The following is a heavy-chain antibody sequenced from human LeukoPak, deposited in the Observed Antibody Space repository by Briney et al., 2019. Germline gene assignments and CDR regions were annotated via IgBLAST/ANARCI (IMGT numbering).Heavy chain of an antibody. Sequence: KSSETLSLTCSVSRSSVSSDTHYWGWIRQPPGKGLEWIVSIYYGGSTYYNPSLKSRVTISVDTSKNQFSLKLSSVTAADTAVYYCARGRKQLWPPGARVPFDDWGQGTLVTVSS. CDR2: IYYGGST. D-gene: IGHD5-18*01. J-gene: IGHJ4*02. CDR1: RSSVSSDTHY. V-gene: IGHV4-39*07. CDR3: ARGRKQLWPPGARVPFDD.